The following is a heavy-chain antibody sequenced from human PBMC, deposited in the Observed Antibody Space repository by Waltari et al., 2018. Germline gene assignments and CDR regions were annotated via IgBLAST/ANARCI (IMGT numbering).Heavy chain of an antibody. CDR3: ARGSGVAATTYYFDY. Sequence: QVQLQESGPGLVKPSETLSLTCTVSGGSISSYYWSWIRQPPGKGLEWSGYIYYSGSTNYNPSLKSRVTISVDTSKNQFSLKLSSVTAADTAVYYCARGSGVAATTYYFDYWGQGTLVTVSS. V-gene: IGHV4-59*01. D-gene: IGHD2-15*01. CDR1: GGSISSYY. CDR2: IYYSGST. J-gene: IGHJ4*02.